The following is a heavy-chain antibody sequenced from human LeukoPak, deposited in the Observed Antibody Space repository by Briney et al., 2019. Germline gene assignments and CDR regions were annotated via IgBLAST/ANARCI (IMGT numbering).Heavy chain of an antibody. D-gene: IGHD3-16*01. CDR2: ISSSSSTR. CDR3: ARDAGGA. CDR1: GFTFDDYG. V-gene: IGHV3-48*01. J-gene: IGHJ5*02. Sequence: GGSLRLSCAASGFTFDDYGMSWVRQAPGKRLEWVSYISSSSSTRYYADSVKGRFTISRDNAKNSLYLQMNSLRAEDTAVYYCARDAGGAWGQGTLVTVSS.